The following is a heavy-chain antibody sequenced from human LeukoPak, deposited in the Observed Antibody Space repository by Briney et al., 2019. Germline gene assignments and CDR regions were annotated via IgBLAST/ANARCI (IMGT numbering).Heavy chain of an antibody. CDR2: ISRSSGTM. CDR3: ARDVDGSFDY. J-gene: IGHJ4*02. CDR1: GFSFSVYA. Sequence: GGSLRLSCAASGFSFSVYAMNWVRQAPGQGLEWISYISRSSGTMYYADSVKGRFTISRDNAKNSLYLQMNSLRAEDTAVYYCARDVDGSFDYWGQGALVTVSS. V-gene: IGHV3-48*04.